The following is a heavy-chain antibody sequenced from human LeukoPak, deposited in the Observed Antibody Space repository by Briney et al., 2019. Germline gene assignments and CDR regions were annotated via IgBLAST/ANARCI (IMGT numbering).Heavy chain of an antibody. V-gene: IGHV1-24*01. Sequence: ASVKVSCKVSEYTLTEASIHWVRQAPGKGLEWMGGIVPEDGEAVFAQNFQGRVTMTEDTSTDTAYLEMYNLRSDDTAVYYCAVVLGGYGYFDYWGQGTRVTVSS. CDR3: AVVLGGYGYFDY. J-gene: IGHJ4*02. CDR2: IVPEDGEA. CDR1: EYTLTEAS. D-gene: IGHD5-12*01.